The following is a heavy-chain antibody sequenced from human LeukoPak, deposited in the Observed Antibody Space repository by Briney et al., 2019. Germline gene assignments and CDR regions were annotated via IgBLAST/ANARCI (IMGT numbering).Heavy chain of an antibody. J-gene: IGHJ6*04. D-gene: IGHD3-10*01. CDR1: GGTFSSYA. CDR2: IIPIFGTA. Sequence: SVKVSCKASGGTFSSYAISWVRQAPGQGLEWMGGIIPIFGTANYAQKFQGRVTITADKSTSTAYMELSSLRSEDTAVYYCARDGVGYDDMDVWGKGTTVTVSS. V-gene: IGHV1-69*06. CDR3: ARDGVGYDDMDV.